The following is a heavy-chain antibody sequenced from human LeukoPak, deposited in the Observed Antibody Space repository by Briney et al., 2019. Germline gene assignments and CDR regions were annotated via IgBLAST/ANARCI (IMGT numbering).Heavy chain of an antibody. J-gene: IGHJ1*01. D-gene: IGHD3-22*01. CDR1: GFTFSNYY. CDR3: ARVDFYYDSSGYVGEYFQH. CDR2: ISSSATNI. V-gene: IGHV3-11*01. Sequence: PGGSLRLSCAAFGFTFSNYYMSWIRQAPGKGLEWLSYISSSATNIQYADSARGRFTISRDNAKNSLYLQMNRLRDEDTAVYYCARVDFYYDSSGYVGEYFQHWGQGTLVTVSS.